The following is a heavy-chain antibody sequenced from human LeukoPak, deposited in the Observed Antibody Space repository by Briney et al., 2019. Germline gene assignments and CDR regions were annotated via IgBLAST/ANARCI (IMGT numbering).Heavy chain of an antibody. CDR3: AKFLSRNDAFDI. V-gene: IGHV3-23*01. Sequence: PGGSLRLSCAASGFTFSSYAMRWVRQAPGKGLEWVAAISGSGGSTYYADSVKGRFTISRDNSKNTLYLQMNSLRAEDTAVYYCAKFLSRNDAFDIWGQGTMVTVSS. CDR2: ISGSGGST. J-gene: IGHJ3*02. D-gene: IGHD2/OR15-2a*01. CDR1: GFTFSSYA.